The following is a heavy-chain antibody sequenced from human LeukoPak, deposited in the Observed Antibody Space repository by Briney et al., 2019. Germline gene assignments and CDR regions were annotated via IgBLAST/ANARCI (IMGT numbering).Heavy chain of an antibody. CDR1: GYTFTSYG. J-gene: IGHJ6*02. Sequence: GASVKVSCKASGYTFTSYGISWVRQAPGQGLEWMGRISACNGNTNYAQKLQGRVTMTTDTSTSTAYMELRSLRSDDTAVYYCARRAAFTYCGGDCYSPYYYGMDVWGQGTTVTVSS. CDR2: ISACNGNT. D-gene: IGHD2-21*02. CDR3: ARRAAFTYCGGDCYSPYYYGMDV. V-gene: IGHV1-18*01.